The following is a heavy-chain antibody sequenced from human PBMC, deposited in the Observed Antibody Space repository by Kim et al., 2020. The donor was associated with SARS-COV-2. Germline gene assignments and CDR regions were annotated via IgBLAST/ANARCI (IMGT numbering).Heavy chain of an antibody. CDR3: ARQGSGSGALGTLHI. J-gene: IGHJ3*02. V-gene: IGHV4-34*01. CDR1: VGSFSGYF. Sequence: SETLSLTCAVYVGSFSGYFWTWVRQVPGKGLEWIGETDPSGDTRYNPSLQSRVTILVDKSKNQFSLRLISVISADTAVYYCARQGSGSGALGTLHIWG. D-gene: IGHD3-10*01. CDR2: TDPSGDT.